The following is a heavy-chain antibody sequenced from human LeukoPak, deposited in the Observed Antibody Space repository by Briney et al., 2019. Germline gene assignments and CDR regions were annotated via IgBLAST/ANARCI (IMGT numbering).Heavy chain of an antibody. V-gene: IGHV1-69*05. CDR1: GGTFSSYA. CDR3: ARVPYGSGFYYYMDV. J-gene: IGHJ6*03. D-gene: IGHD3-10*01. Sequence: ASVKVSCKASGGTFSSYAISWGRQAPGQGLEWMGRVIPIFGTANYAQKFQGRVTITTDESTSTAYMELSSLRSEDTAVYYCARVPYGSGFYYYMDVWGKRTTVTVSS. CDR2: VIPIFGTA.